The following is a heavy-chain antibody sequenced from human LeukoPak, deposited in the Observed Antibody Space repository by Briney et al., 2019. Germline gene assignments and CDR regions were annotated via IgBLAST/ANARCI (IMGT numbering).Heavy chain of an antibody. CDR2: INPNSGGT. J-gene: IGHJ4*02. V-gene: IGHV1-2*02. CDR3: ARGDHIVVVPAASRFDY. CDR1: GYTFTGYY. D-gene: IGHD2-2*01. Sequence: ASVKVSCKASGYTFTGYYMHWVRQAPGQGLEWMGWINPNSGGTNYAQKFQGRVTMTRDTSISTAYMELSRLRSDDTAVYYCARGDHIVVVPAASRFDYWGQGTLVTVSS.